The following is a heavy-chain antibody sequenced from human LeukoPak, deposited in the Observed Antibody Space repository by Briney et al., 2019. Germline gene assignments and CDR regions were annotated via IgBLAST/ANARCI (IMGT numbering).Heavy chain of an antibody. V-gene: IGHV3-43*02. D-gene: IGHD1-26*01. CDR2: INGDGDTT. CDR3: AKRPPVGSGQGLDY. J-gene: IGHJ4*02. CDR1: GFTFDDYA. Sequence: PGGSLRLSCVASGFTFDDYAMHWVRQTPGKGLEWVSLINGDGDTTYYADSVKGRFTISRDNSKNSLYLQMNSLRTGDTALYYCAKRPPVGSGQGLDYWGQGTLVTVSS.